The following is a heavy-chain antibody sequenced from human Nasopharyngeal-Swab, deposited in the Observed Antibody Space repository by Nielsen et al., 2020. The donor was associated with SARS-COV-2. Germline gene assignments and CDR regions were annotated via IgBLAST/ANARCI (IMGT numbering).Heavy chain of an antibody. CDR3: ARIAVAALNGWYFDL. CDR1: GGSISSYY. CDR2: IYYSGST. V-gene: IGHV4-59*01. J-gene: IGHJ2*01. Sequence: SETLSLTCTVSGGSISSYYWSWIRQPPGKGLEWIGYIYYSGSTNYNPSLKSRVTISVDTSKNQFSLKLSSVTAADTAVYYCARIAVAALNGWYFDLWGRGTLVTVSS. D-gene: IGHD6-19*01.